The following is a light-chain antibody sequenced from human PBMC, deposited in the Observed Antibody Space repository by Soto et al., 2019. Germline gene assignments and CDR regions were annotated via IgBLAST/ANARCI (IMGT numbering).Light chain of an antibody. V-gene: IGKV3-15*01. CDR1: QSVSSN. Sequence: EIVMTQSPATLSVSPGERATLSCRASQSVSSNLAWYQQKTGQAPRLLIYGASTRATGIPARFSGSGSGTEFTLTISSRQSEDFAVYYCQQYNNWLATFGQGTKVEIK. CDR2: GAS. J-gene: IGKJ1*01. CDR3: QQYNNWLAT.